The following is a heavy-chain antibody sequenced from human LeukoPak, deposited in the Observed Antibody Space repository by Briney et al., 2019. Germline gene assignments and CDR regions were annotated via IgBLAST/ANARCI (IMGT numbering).Heavy chain of an antibody. CDR3: AREGTSIPFDY. V-gene: IGHV4-59*12. Sequence: PSETLSLTCTVSGGSISSYYWSWIRQPPGKGLEWIGYIYYSGSTNYNPSLKSRVTMSVDTSKNQFSLKLSSVTAADTAVYYCAREGTSIPFDYWGQGTLVTVSS. J-gene: IGHJ4*02. D-gene: IGHD2-21*01. CDR2: IYYSGST. CDR1: GGSISSYY.